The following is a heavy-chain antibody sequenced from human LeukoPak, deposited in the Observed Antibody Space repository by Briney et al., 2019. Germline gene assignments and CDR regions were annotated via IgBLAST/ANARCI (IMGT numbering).Heavy chain of an antibody. V-gene: IGHV3-15*01. J-gene: IGHJ4*02. CDR1: GFLFRNAW. CDR3: TAALL. Sequence: AGGSVRLSCGASGFLFRNAWMRWARHAPGKGRECVGRIKCKTDGGPAEYAAPPKGRFTISRDDSKNTLYLQMNGLKTGDTAVYYCTAALLWGQGTLVTVSS. CDR2: IKCKTDGGPA.